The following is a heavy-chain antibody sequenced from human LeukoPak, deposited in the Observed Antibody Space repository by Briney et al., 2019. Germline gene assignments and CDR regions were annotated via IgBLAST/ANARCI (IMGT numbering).Heavy chain of an antibody. CDR1: GDSITTYY. V-gene: IGHV4-59*01. CDR3: ARDAPYCDY. CDR2: IYHSGSS. Sequence: ASETLSLTCTVSGDSITTYYWSWIRHSPGKGLEWIGYIYHSGSSNYNPSLKSRVTISVDTSKNQFSLKQSSVTDADTAVYYCARDAPYCDYWGQGTLVTVPS. J-gene: IGHJ4*02.